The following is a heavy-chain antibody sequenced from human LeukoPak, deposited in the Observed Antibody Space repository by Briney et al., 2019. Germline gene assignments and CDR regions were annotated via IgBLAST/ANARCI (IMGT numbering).Heavy chain of an antibody. Sequence: PSETLSLTCTVSGYSISSGYYWGWIRQSPGKGLEWIGSIYHSGSTYHNPSLKSRVTISVDTSKNHFSLKLSSVTAADTAVYYCARAYYYDSSGYYERWSGESKWGQGTLVTVSS. CDR3: ARAYYYDSSGYYERWSGESK. CDR1: GYSISSGYY. V-gene: IGHV4-38-2*02. D-gene: IGHD3-22*01. J-gene: IGHJ4*02. CDR2: IYHSGST.